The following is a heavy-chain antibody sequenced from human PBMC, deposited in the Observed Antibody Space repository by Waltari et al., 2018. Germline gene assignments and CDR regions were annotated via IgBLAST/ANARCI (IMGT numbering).Heavy chain of an antibody. D-gene: IGHD1-1*01. CDR3: ATYLGTPTRNNWFDP. V-gene: IGHV4-30-2*01. CDR1: GGSISSGGYS. J-gene: IGHJ5*02. Sequence: QLQLQESGSGLVKPSQTLSLTCAVSGGSISSGGYSWSWIRQPPGKGLEWIGYIYHSGSTYYTPSLKSLVTISVDRSKNQFSLKLSSVTAADTAVYYCATYLGTPTRNNWFDPWGQGTLVTVSS. CDR2: IYHSGST.